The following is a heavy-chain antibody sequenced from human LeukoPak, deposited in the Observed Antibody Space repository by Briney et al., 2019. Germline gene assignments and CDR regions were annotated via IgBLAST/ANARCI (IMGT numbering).Heavy chain of an antibody. CDR1: RYTLTELS. D-gene: IGHD3-22*01. CDR2: FDPEDGET. J-gene: IGHJ4*02. V-gene: IGHV1-24*01. CDR3: ATGRYYDSSGYYYFDY. Sequence: SVKVSCKVSRYTLTELSMHWVRHAPGKGLEWMGGFDPEDGETIYAQRFQGRVTMTEDTSTDTAYMELSSLRSEDTAVYYCATGRYYDSSGYYYFDYWGQGTLVTVSS.